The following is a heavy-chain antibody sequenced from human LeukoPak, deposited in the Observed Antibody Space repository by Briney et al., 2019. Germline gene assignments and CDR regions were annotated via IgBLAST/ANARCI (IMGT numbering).Heavy chain of an antibody. D-gene: IGHD1-26*01. V-gene: IGHV3-74*01. CDR3: VRDLGGGSGH. CDR1: GFTFSSNW. J-gene: IGHJ4*02. Sequence: SGGSLRLSCAASGFTFSSNWMHWVRHAPGKGLVWVSRINEDGSTTNYADSVKGRSTTFRDNAKNTLYLQMNSLRAEDTAVYYCVRDLGGGSGHWGQGTLVTVSS. CDR2: INEDGSTT.